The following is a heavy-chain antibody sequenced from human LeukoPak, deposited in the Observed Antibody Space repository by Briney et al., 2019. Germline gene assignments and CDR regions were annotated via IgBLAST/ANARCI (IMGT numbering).Heavy chain of an antibody. J-gene: IGHJ4*02. V-gene: IGHV3-23*01. CDR3: AKDCDENWNYFDY. D-gene: IGHD1-1*01. CDR1: GFTFNSYA. CDR2: ISGSGGST. Sequence: AGGSLRLSCAASGFTFNSYAMNWVRQAPGKGLEWVLGISGSGGSTYYADSVKGRFTISRDNSKNTLYLQMNSLRAEDTAVYYCAKDCDENWNYFDYWGQGTLVTVSS.